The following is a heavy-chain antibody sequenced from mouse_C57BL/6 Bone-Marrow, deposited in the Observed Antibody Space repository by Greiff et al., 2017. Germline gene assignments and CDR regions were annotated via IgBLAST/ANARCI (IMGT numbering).Heavy chain of an antibody. D-gene: IGHD2-1*01. Sequence: EVQRVESGGGLVQPGESLKLSCESNEYEFPSHDMSWVRKAPEKRLELVAALNSDGGSTYYPDTMERRFIISKDNTKKTLYLQMSSLRSGDTALYYCARHDSTDWYFDVWGSGTTVTVSS. CDR2: LNSDGGST. CDR1: EYEFPSHD. J-gene: IGHJ1*01. V-gene: IGHV5-2*01. CDR3: ARHDSTDWYFDV.